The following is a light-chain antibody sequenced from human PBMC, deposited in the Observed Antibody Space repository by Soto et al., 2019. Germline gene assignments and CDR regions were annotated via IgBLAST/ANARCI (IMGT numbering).Light chain of an antibody. CDR3: SSFTISRNTVI. J-gene: IGLJ2*01. CDR2: DVN. CDR1: SSDVDGYNY. Sequence: QSALTQPASVSGSPGQSITISCTGTSSDVDGYNYVSWYQYHPGKAPKLMIYDVNNRPSGVSNRFSGSKSGNTASLTIPGLQAEDEADYYCSSFTISRNTVIFGGGTKLTVL. V-gene: IGLV2-14*01.